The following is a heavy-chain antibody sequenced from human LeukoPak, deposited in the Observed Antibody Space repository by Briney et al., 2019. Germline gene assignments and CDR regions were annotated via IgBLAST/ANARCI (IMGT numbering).Heavy chain of an antibody. J-gene: IGHJ4*02. D-gene: IGHD2-2*01. CDR3: AKDISRNFVVVPAADY. Sequence: GGSLRLSCAASGFTFDDYAMHWVRHPPGKSLERVSLISGDGGSTYYADSVKGRFTVFRDNSKNSLYLQMNSLRTEDTALYYCAKDISRNFVVVPAADYWGQGTLVTVSS. CDR2: ISGDGGST. V-gene: IGHV3-43*02. CDR1: GFTFDDYA.